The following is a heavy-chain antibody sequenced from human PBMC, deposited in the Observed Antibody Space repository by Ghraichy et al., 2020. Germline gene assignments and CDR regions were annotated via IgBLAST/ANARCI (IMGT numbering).Heavy chain of an antibody. CDR1: GFTFSSYS. V-gene: IGHV3-21*01. J-gene: IGHJ6*02. D-gene: IGHD3/OR15-3a*01. CDR3: ARDEDNFELYYYGMDV. Sequence: GGSLRLSCAASGFTFSSYSMNWVRQAPGKGLEWVSSISSSSSYIYYADSVKGRFTISRDNAKNSLYLQMNSLRAEDTAVYYCARDEDNFELYYYGMDVWGQGTTVTVSS. CDR2: ISSSSSYI.